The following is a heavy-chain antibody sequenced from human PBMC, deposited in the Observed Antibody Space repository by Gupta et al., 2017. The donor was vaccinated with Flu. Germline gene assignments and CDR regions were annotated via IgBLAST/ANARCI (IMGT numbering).Heavy chain of an antibody. CDR2: IYYSGST. D-gene: IGHD6-19*01. CDR3: ARLYSSGWYRAVYFDY. Sequence: QLQLQESGPGLVKPSETLSLTCTVSGGSISSSSYYWGWIRQPPGKGLEWIGSIYYSGSTYYNPSLKSRVTISVDTSKNQFSLKLSSVTAADTAVYYCARLYSSGWYRAVYFDYWGQGTLVTVSS. CDR1: GGSISSSSYY. V-gene: IGHV4-39*01. J-gene: IGHJ4*02.